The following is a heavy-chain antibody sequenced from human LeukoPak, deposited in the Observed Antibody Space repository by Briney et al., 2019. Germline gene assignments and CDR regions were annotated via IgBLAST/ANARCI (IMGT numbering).Heavy chain of an antibody. J-gene: IGHJ4*02. V-gene: IGHV4-34*01. CDR3: ARRGSMTGPPPL. CDR2: INHSGST. D-gene: IGHD6-6*01. Sequence: SETLSLTCAVYGGSFSGYYWSWIRQPPGKGLEWIGEINHSGSTNYNPPLKSRVTISVDTSKNQFSLKLSSVTAADTAVYYCARRGSMTGPPPLWGQGTLVTVSS. CDR1: GGSFSGYY.